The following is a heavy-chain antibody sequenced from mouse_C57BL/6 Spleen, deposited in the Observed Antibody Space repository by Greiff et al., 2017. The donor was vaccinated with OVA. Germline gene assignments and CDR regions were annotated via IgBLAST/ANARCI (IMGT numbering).Heavy chain of an antibody. CDR2: INPNNGGT. V-gene: IGHV1-26*01. Sequence: EVQLQQSGPELVKPGASVKISCKASGYTFTDYYMNWVKQSHGKSLEWIGDINPNNGGTSYNQKFKGKATLTVDKSSSTAYMELRSLTSEDSAVYYCARDGNLPFAYWGQGTLVTVSA. D-gene: IGHD2-1*01. J-gene: IGHJ3*01. CDR1: GYTFTDYY. CDR3: ARDGNLPFAY.